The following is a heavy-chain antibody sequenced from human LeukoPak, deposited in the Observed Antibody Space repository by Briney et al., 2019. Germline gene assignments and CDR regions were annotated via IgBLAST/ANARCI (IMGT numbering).Heavy chain of an antibody. D-gene: IGHD7-27*01. J-gene: IGHJ4*02. Sequence: KSSETLSLTCTVSGGSISSYYWSWIRQPPGKGLEWLGYIYYSGSTNYNPSLKSRVTISVDTSKNQFSLKLSSVTAADTAVYYCARVPLNWGKYYFDYWGQGTLVTVSS. CDR1: GGSISSYY. CDR2: IYYSGST. CDR3: ARVPLNWGKYYFDY. V-gene: IGHV4-59*01.